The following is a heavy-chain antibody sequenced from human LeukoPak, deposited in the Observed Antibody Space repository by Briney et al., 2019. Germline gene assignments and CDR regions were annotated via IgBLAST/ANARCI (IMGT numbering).Heavy chain of an antibody. Sequence: SETLSLTCTVSGVSISSYYWSWIRQPAGKGLEWIGRIYTSGSTNYNPSLKSRVTISVDKSKNQFSLKLSSVTAADTAVYYCARDLGTSNYGYWGQGTLVTVSS. D-gene: IGHD4-11*01. CDR2: IYTSGST. V-gene: IGHV4-4*07. J-gene: IGHJ4*02. CDR1: GVSISSYY. CDR3: ARDLGTSNYGY.